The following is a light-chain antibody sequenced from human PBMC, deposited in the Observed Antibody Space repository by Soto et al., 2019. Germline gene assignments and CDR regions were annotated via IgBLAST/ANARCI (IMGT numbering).Light chain of an antibody. V-gene: IGKV4-1*01. J-gene: IGKJ1*01. CDR1: QSVLYSSNNKKY. CDR2: WAS. Sequence: DIVMTQSPDSLAVSLGERATINCKSSQSVLYSSNNKKYLAWYQQKPGQPPKLLIYWASTRESGVPDRFSGSGSGTDFTLTISSLQAEDVAVYYCQQYYSTLTFGQGTKVEIK. CDR3: QQYYSTLT.